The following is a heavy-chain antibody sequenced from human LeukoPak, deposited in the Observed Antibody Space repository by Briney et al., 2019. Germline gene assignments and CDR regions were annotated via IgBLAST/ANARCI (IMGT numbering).Heavy chain of an antibody. V-gene: IGHV1-18*01. Sequence: ASVKVSSKASAYAFTSYGISWVRQAPGQGLEWMGWISAYKGNTNYEQKLKGRVTMTTDTSTSTAYMELRSLRSDDTAVYYCARDRSGYCSSTSCYSSYDYWGQGTLVTVSS. J-gene: IGHJ4*02. CDR2: ISAYKGNT. CDR3: ARDRSGYCSSTSCYSSYDY. CDR1: AYAFTSYG. D-gene: IGHD2-2*02.